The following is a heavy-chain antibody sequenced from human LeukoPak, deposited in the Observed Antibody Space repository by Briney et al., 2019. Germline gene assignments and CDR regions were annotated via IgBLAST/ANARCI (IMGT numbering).Heavy chain of an antibody. CDR2: INPSGGST. D-gene: IGHD3-22*01. V-gene: IGHV1-46*01. CDR3: ATTLYYDSSGYYYDGAYFDY. CDR1: GYTFTGYY. J-gene: IGHJ4*02. Sequence: ASVTVSCTASGYTFTGYYMHWVRQAPGQGLEWMGIINPSGGSTSYAQKFQGRVTMTRDTSTSTVYMELSSLRSEDTAVYYCATTLYYDSSGYYYDGAYFDYWGQGTLVTVSS.